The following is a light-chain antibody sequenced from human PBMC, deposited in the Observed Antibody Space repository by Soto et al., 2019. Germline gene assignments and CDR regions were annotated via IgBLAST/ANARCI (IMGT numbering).Light chain of an antibody. J-gene: IGLJ2*01. CDR3: SSSTNTNTLVI. CDR1: SGDIGSYNR. Sequence: QSALTQPASVSGSPGQSITISCTGTSGDIGSYNRVSWYQQHPGKAPKLIIFEGTNRPSGVSNRFSGSKSGNTASLTISGLQAEDEAIYFCSSSTNTNTLVIFGGGTKLTVL. V-gene: IGLV2-14*01. CDR2: EGT.